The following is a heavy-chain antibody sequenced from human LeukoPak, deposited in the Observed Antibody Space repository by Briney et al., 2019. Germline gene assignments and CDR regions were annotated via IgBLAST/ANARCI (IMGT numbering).Heavy chain of an antibody. Sequence: GGSLRLSCVASGFAVGSNYMSWVRQAGGKGLEWVSLIYSGGAIRYADSVKGRFTISRDSSKNTLFLQMNDLTVEDTARYYCARRPGNWGQGILVTVSS. CDR3: ARRPGN. V-gene: IGHV3-53*01. CDR2: IYSGGAI. J-gene: IGHJ4*02. D-gene: IGHD1-14*01. CDR1: GFAVGSNY.